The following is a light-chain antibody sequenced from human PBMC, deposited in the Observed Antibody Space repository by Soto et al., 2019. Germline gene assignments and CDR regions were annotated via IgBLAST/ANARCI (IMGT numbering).Light chain of an antibody. CDR1: QSVSSN. Sequence: EIVLTQSPATLSVSPGERATLSCRASQSVSSNLAWYQQKPGQAPRLLIYGASTRATGIPARFSGSGSGTEFTLTISSLQSEDFAVYYCQQYNNGLWTFGQGTKV. CDR2: GAS. CDR3: QQYNNGLWT. V-gene: IGKV3-15*01. J-gene: IGKJ1*01.